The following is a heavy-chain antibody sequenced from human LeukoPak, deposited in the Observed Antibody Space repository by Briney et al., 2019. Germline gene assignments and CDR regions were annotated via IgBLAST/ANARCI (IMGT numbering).Heavy chain of an antibody. CDR2: IKQDGSEK. D-gene: IGHD6-19*01. J-gene: IGHJ4*02. CDR1: GFTFSSYW. Sequence: GGSLRLSCAASGFTFSSYWMSWVRQAPGKGLEWVANIKQDGSEKYYVDSVKGRFTISRDNAKNSLYLQMNSLRAEDTAVYYCASSPGGDSSGWYVWGQGTLVTVSS. V-gene: IGHV3-7*01. CDR3: ASSPGGDSSGWYV.